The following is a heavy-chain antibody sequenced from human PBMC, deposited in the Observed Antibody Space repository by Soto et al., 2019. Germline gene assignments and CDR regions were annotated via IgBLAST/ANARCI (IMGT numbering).Heavy chain of an antibody. V-gene: IGHV4-34*01. CDR3: SRGVPMIVPLQGDAPDKHYLDS. CDR1: GGSFSGYY. Sequence: QVQLQQWGAGLLKPSETLSLTCAVYGGSFSGYYWSWIRQSPEKGLEWIGEMNHIGITNQNPSLKSRVTISVDTSKSQFSLKLRSVTAADTALYYWSRGVPMIVPLQGDAPDKHYLDSWGLVTRVTVSS. CDR2: MNHIGIT. D-gene: IGHD3-22*01. J-gene: IGHJ4*02.